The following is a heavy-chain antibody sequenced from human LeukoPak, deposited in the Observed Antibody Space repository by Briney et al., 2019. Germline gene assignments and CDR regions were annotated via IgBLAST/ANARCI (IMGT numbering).Heavy chain of an antibody. CDR1: GYTLTELS. V-gene: IGHV1-24*01. D-gene: IGHD3-10*01. J-gene: IGHJ5*02. Sequence: ASVKVSCKVSGYTLTELSMHWVRQAPGKGLEWMGGFDPEDGETIYAQKFQGRVTMTEDTSTDTAYMELSSLRSEDTAVYYCARSGGLVRGNWFDPWGQGTLVTVSS. CDR2: FDPEDGET. CDR3: ARSGGLVRGNWFDP.